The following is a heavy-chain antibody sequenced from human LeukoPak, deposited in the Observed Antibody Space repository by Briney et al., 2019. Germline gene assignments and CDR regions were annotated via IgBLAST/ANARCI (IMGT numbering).Heavy chain of an antibody. V-gene: IGHV1-18*01. Sequence: ASVKVSCMASAYTFTTYGISWVRQAPGQGLEWMGWISSNNGNTNYAQKLQGRVTMTTDTSTTTAYMELRSLRSDDTAVYYCAREWTTQDAFDIWGQGTMVTVSS. CDR3: AREWTTQDAFDI. D-gene: IGHD2-15*01. CDR1: AYTFTTYG. CDR2: ISSNNGNT. J-gene: IGHJ3*02.